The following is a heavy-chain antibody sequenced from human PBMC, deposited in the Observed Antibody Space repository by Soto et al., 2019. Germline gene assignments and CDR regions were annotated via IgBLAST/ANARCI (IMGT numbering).Heavy chain of an antibody. D-gene: IGHD5-18*01. CDR3: ATGYTYGPDY. CDR2: IKQDGSEK. V-gene: IGHV3-7*03. CDR1: GFSFSSYW. Sequence: XASLRLSCAASGFSFSSYWMHWVRQAPGKGLEWVANIKQDGSEKYYVDSVKGRFTISRDNAQNSLYLQMNSLRTEDTAVYYCATGYTYGPDYWGQGTLVTAPQ. J-gene: IGHJ4*02.